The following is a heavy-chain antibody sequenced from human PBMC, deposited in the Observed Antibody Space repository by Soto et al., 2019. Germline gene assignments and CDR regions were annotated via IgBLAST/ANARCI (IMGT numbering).Heavy chain of an antibody. V-gene: IGHV3-30*03. Sequence: QVQLVESGGGVVQPGRSLRLSCAASGFPFTSYGMHWVREGPGKGLEWLAVISYDGSNKFYADSVKGRFTISRDNSKNPLYLQMNSLRPEDRALYYCVGGQFYFDYRGQGTLVIVSS. D-gene: IGHD3-10*01. CDR3: VGGQFYFDY. CDR2: ISYDGSNK. J-gene: IGHJ4*02. CDR1: GFPFTSYG.